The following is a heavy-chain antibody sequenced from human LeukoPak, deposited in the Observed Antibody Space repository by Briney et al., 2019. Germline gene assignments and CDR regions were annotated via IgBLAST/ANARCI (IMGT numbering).Heavy chain of an antibody. CDR3: AKDRDGADRIIL. D-gene: IGHD5-24*01. Sequence: ASVKVPCKVVAYDFTGYHIHWVRQAPGQGPEWMGRLNPNTGHAVYAFKFQGRVTITRDTSSSTAYMEVTGLTSDDTALYYCAKDRDGADRIILWGQGTLVTVSS. CDR1: AYDFTGYH. J-gene: IGHJ4*02. CDR2: LNPNTGHA. V-gene: IGHV1-2*06.